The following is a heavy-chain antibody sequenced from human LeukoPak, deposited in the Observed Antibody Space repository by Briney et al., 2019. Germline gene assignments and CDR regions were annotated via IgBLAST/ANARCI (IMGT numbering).Heavy chain of an antibody. J-gene: IGHJ4*02. Sequence: GGSLRLSCAASGFTFSSSDMHWVRQAPGKGLEWVAIISYDGNNKYYADSVKGRFTISGDNSKNTLYLQMNSLRAEDTAVYYCAKPRMATTNYFDYWGQGTLVTVSS. D-gene: IGHD5-24*01. V-gene: IGHV3-30*18. CDR1: GFTFSSSD. CDR3: AKPRMATTNYFDY. CDR2: ISYDGNNK.